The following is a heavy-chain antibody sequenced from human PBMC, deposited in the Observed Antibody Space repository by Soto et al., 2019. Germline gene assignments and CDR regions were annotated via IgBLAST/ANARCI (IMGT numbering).Heavy chain of an antibody. Sequence: GGSLRLSCAASGFTFSSYWMSWVRQAQGKGLEWVANIKQDGSEKYYVDSVKGRFTISRDNAKNSLYLQMNSLRAEDTAVYYCARDSQNEAGGGHYYDSSGYYFDYWGQGTLVTVSS. J-gene: IGHJ4*02. D-gene: IGHD3-22*01. CDR3: ARDSQNEAGGGHYYDSSGYYFDY. CDR1: GFTFSSYW. V-gene: IGHV3-7*01. CDR2: IKQDGSEK.